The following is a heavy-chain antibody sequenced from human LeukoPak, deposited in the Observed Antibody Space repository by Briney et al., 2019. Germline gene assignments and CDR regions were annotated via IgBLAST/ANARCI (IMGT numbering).Heavy chain of an antibody. V-gene: IGHV3-64D*06. CDR2: ISSNGGST. CDR1: GFTFSSYA. J-gene: IGHJ4*02. Sequence: PGGSLSLSCSASGFTFSSYAMHWVRQAPGKGLEYVSAISSNGGSTYYADSVKGRFTISRDNSKNTMYLQMRSLRAEDTAVYYCVKARNTMVRGGLFDYWGQGTLVTVSS. D-gene: IGHD3-10*01. CDR3: VKARNTMVRGGLFDY.